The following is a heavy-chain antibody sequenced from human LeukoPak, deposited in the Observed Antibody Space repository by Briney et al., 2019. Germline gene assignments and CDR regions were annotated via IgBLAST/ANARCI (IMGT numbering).Heavy chain of an antibody. J-gene: IGHJ4*02. CDR3: ARVAYGDYGVFDY. V-gene: IGHV3-30-3*01. D-gene: IGHD4-17*01. CDR1: GFMFSNYA. CDR2: ISYNGSDK. Sequence: GGSLRLSCAASGFMFSNYAMHWVRQAPGKGLEWVAVISYNGSDKYYADSVKGRFTISRDNSKNTLYLQMNSLRAEDTAVYFCARVAYGDYGVFDYWGQGTLVTVSS.